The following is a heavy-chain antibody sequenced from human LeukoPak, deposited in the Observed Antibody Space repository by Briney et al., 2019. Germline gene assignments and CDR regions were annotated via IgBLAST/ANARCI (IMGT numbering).Heavy chain of an antibody. CDR1: GGSINSTSYY. J-gene: IGHJ4*02. CDR2: IYYSGTT. V-gene: IGHV4-39*01. Sequence: SETLSLTCTVSGGSINSTSYYWDWLRQPPGKGLEWIGSIYYSGTTYYNPSLKSRVTISVDTSKNQVSLEVSSVTAADTAVYFCARNRYFDWLEFDYWGQGILVTVSS. CDR3: ARNRYFDWLEFDY. D-gene: IGHD3-9*01.